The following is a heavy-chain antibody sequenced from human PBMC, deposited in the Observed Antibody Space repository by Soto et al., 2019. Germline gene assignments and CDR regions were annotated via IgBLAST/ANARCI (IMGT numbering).Heavy chain of an antibody. CDR3: ARDRAGPWFGELSPTFDY. D-gene: IGHD3-10*01. Sequence: QVQLVQSGAEVKKPGASVKVSCKASGYTFISYGISWVRQAPGQGLEWMGWISAYNGNTNYAQKLQGRVTMTTDTSTSTAYMELRSLRSDDTAVYYCARDRAGPWFGELSPTFDYWGQGTLVTVSS. V-gene: IGHV1-18*01. J-gene: IGHJ4*02. CDR1: GYTFISYG. CDR2: ISAYNGNT.